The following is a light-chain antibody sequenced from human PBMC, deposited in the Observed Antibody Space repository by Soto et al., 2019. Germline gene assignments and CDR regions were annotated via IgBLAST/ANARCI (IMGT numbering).Light chain of an antibody. V-gene: IGKV1-16*02. CDR2: AAS. J-gene: IGKJ5*01. Sequence: DIQMTQSPSSLSASVGDRVTITCRASQGISVYLAWFRQKPGKAPQSLIFAASSLQSGVPSKFSGSGSGTDFTLTISSLQPEDSATYYCQQYSSNPYTFGQGTRLEIK. CDR3: QQYSSNPYT. CDR1: QGISVY.